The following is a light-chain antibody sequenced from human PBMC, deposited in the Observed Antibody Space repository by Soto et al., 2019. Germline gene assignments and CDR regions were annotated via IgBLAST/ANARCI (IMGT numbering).Light chain of an antibody. CDR3: AAWDDSLNGVV. V-gene: IGLV1-44*01. Sequence: QSVLTQPPSASGTPGQRVTISCSGSISNIGINTVNWYQQSPGTAPKLLIYNNNQRPSGVPDRFSGSKSGTSASLAIGGLQSEDEAEYYCAAWDDSLNGVVFGGGTKLTVL. J-gene: IGLJ2*01. CDR1: ISNIGINT. CDR2: NNN.